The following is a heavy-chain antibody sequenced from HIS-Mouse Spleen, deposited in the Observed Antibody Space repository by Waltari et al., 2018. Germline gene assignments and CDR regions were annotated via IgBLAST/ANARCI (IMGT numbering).Heavy chain of an antibody. Sequence: EVQLVESGGGLVQPGGSLRLSCAASGFTFSSYWMSWVRQAPGKGLEWVDKIKKDGSEKYYVDSVKGRFTISRDNAKNSLYLQMNSLRAEDTAVYYCARERRGPGWFDPWGQGTLVTVSS. D-gene: IGHD5-12*01. J-gene: IGHJ5*02. V-gene: IGHV3-7*01. CDR1: GFTFSSYW. CDR3: ARERRGPGWFDP. CDR2: IKKDGSEK.